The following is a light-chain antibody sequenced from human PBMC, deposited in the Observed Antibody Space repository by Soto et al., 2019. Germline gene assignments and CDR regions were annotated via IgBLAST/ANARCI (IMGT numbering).Light chain of an antibody. CDR1: QTVTNTY. V-gene: IGKV3-20*01. CDR2: GAS. Sequence: EIVLTQSPGTLSLSPGERATLSCRASQTVTNTYLAWYQQKSGQAPNFLIYGASNRATGIPDRFSGSGSGTAFTLTISRLEPEDFAVYYCQQYGTLPPTFGGGTKVEI. J-gene: IGKJ4*01. CDR3: QQYGTLPPT.